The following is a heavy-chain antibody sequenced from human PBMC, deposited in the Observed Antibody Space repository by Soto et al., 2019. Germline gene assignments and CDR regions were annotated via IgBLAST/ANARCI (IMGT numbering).Heavy chain of an antibody. J-gene: IGHJ6*02. V-gene: IGHV3-30*18. CDR2: ISYDGSNK. D-gene: IGHD3-3*01. CDR3: AKDRGLRFIHYYGLDV. Sequence: GGSLRLSCAASGFTFRSYGIHWVRQAPGKGLEWVAVISYDGSNKYYADSVKGRFTISRDNSKNTVYLQMNSLRAEDTAVYYCAKDRGLRFIHYYGLDVWGQGTTVTVS. CDR1: GFTFRSYG.